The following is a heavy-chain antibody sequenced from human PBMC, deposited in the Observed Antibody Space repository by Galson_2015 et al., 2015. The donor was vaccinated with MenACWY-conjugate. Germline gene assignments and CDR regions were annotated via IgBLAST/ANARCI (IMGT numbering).Heavy chain of an antibody. Sequence: SLRLSCAASGFTFRSYAMRWVRQAPGKGLEWVSAISGSGGNTYYADSVKGRFTISRDNSKNTLYLQMNSLRVEDTAVYYCAKGVGGYDFFDYWGQGTLVTVSS. V-gene: IGHV3-23*01. D-gene: IGHD5-12*01. J-gene: IGHJ4*02. CDR1: GFTFRSYA. CDR2: ISGSGGNT. CDR3: AKGVGGYDFFDY.